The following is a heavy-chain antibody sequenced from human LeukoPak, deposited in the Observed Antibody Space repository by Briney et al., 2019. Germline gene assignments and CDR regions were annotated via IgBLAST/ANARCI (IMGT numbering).Heavy chain of an antibody. J-gene: IGHJ4*02. CDR2: IYSGGAT. D-gene: IGHD2-15*01. CDR3: ARDGYCSGGSCYFFSPY. CDR1: GFTFSSYA. V-gene: IGHV3-53*01. Sequence: GGSLRLSCAASGFTFSSYAMSWVRQAPGKGLEWVSVIYSGGATYYTDSVKGRFTISRDNSKNTLYLQMNSLRAEDTAVYYCARDGYCSGGSCYFFSPYWGQGTLVTVSS.